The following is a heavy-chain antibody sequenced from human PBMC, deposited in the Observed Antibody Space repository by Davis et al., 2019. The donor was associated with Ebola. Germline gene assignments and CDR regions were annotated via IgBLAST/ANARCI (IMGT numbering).Heavy chain of an antibody. J-gene: IGHJ6*03. CDR2: ISGSGGST. CDR1: GFTFSSYA. V-gene: IGHV3-23*01. CDR3: AKAWGVRGVFHMDV. Sequence: GESLTISCAASGFTFSSYAMSWVRQAPGKGLEWVSAISGSGGSTYYADSVKGRFTISRDNSKNTLYLQMNSLRAEDTAVYYCAKAWGVRGVFHMDVWGKGTTVTVSS. D-gene: IGHD3-10*01.